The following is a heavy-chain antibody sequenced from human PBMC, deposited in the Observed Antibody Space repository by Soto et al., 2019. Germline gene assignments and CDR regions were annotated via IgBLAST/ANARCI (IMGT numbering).Heavy chain of an antibody. J-gene: IGHJ4*02. Sequence: QVQLQQWGAGLLKPSETLSLTCAVYGGSFSGYYWSWIRQPPGKGLEWIGEINHSGSTNYNPSLKSRVTISVDTSKNQFSLKLSSVTAADTAVYYCARGDDCSSTSSTCFGVENYFDYWGQGTLVTVSS. CDR2: INHSGST. CDR1: GGSFSGYY. CDR3: ARGDDCSSTSSTCFGVENYFDY. D-gene: IGHD2-2*01. V-gene: IGHV4-34*01.